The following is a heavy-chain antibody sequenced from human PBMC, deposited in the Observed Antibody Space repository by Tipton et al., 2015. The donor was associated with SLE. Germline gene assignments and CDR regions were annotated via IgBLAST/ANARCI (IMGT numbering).Heavy chain of an antibody. Sequence: GLVKPSETLSLTCAVYGGSFSGYYWSWVRQPPGKGLEWIGQINHSGSASYSPSLKGRVTISVDTSKNQFSLRLNSVTAADTAMYYCARYSIDWNYYFDYWGQGILVTVSS. CDR1: GGSFSGYY. J-gene: IGHJ4*02. V-gene: IGHV4-34*01. CDR3: ARYSIDWNYYFDY. CDR2: INHSGSA. D-gene: IGHD1-7*01.